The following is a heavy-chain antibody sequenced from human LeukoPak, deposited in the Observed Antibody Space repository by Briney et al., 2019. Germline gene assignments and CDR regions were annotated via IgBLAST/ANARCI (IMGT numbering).Heavy chain of an antibody. D-gene: IGHD3-3*01. CDR3: ARDRDPITYYDFWSGYYYGMDV. Sequence: GKSLRLSCAASGFTFSSYAMHWVRQAPGKGLEWVAVISYDGSNKYYADSVKGRFTISRDNSKNMLYLQMNSLRAEDTAVYYCARDRDPITYYDFWSGYYYGMDVWGQGTTVTVSS. CDR1: GFTFSSYA. CDR2: ISYDGSNK. J-gene: IGHJ6*02. V-gene: IGHV3-30*04.